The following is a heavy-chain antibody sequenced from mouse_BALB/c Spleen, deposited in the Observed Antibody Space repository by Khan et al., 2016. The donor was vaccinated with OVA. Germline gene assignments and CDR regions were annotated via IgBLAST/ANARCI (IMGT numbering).Heavy chain of an antibody. Sequence: QIQLVQSGAELAKPGASVKMSCKASGYTFINYWILWIKQRPGQGLEWIGYINPSTGYTEYNQNFKDKATLTADISSSTVYMQLSSLTSEDSAVYYCARRGLRWDFDYWGQGTTLTVSS. CDR3: ARRGLRWDFDY. CDR2: INPSTGYT. D-gene: IGHD1-1*01. V-gene: IGHV1-7*01. CDR1: GYTFINYW. J-gene: IGHJ2*01.